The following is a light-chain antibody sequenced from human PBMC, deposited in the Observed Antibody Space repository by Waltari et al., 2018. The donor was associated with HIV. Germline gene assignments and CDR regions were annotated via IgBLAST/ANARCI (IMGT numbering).Light chain of an antibody. Sequence: QSLLTQPPSASGTPGQRVTLSCSGSSSNIGSTHVNWFRNVTGTAPELLIYNNNQRPSGVPDRFSGSKSGTSASLAISGLQSEDEADYYCAAWHDSLNGPVFGGGTKLTVL. V-gene: IGLV1-44*01. J-gene: IGLJ3*02. CDR3: AAWHDSLNGPV. CDR2: NNN. CDR1: SSNIGSTH.